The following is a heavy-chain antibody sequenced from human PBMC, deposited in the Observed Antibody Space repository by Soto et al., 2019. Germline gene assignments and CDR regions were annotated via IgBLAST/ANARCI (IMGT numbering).Heavy chain of an antibody. J-gene: IGHJ4*02. CDR2: IKPDGSDK. CDR3: PRGYYGRDY. D-gene: IGHD4-17*01. CDR1: EFTFSQHW. Sequence: PGGSLRLSCAASEFTFSQHWMSWVRQAPGKGLEWVADIKPDGSDKYYVDSVKGRFTISRDNARHSVYLQMNSLRAEDTAMYYCPRGYYGRDYWGQGTPVTVSS. V-gene: IGHV3-7*01.